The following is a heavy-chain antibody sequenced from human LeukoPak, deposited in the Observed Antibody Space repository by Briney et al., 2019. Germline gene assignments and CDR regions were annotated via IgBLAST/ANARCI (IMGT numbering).Heavy chain of an antibody. CDR3: ARDGMGFGELWDFDY. J-gene: IGHJ4*02. D-gene: IGHD3-10*01. Sequence: SVKVSCKASGCTFSSYAISWVREAPGQGLEWMGGIIPIFGTANYAQKFQGRVTITADESTSTAYMELSSLRSEDTAVYYCARDGMGFGELWDFDYWGQGTLVTVSS. CDR1: GCTFSSYA. CDR2: IIPIFGTA. V-gene: IGHV1-69*13.